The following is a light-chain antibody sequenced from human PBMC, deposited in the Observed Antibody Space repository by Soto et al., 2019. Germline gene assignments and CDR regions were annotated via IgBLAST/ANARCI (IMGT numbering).Light chain of an antibody. CDR3: QQAASLPQT. CDR1: QDITNY. V-gene: IGKV1-33*01. J-gene: IGKJ3*01. CDR2: DAF. Sequence: DIQMTQSPSSLSASIGANVTMTCQASQDITNYLNWYQQKAGKPPKLLIFDAFSLEEGVPSRFSGSGSGTDFTLSITSLRPEDLGTYYCQQAASLPQTFGPGTTVDVK.